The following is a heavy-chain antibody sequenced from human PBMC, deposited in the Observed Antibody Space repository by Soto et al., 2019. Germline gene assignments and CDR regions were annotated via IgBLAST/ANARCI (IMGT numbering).Heavy chain of an antibody. CDR2: IDPSDSYT. J-gene: IGHJ6*02. Sequence: PGESLKISCKGSGYSFTSYWISWVRQMPGKGLEWMGRIDPSDSYTNYSPSFQGHVTISADKSISTAYLQWSSLKASDTAMYYCARRSISLGGGYYYYYYGMDVWGQGTTVTVSS. V-gene: IGHV5-10-1*01. CDR3: ARRSISLGGGYYYYYYGMDV. CDR1: GYSFTSYW. D-gene: IGHD3-16*01.